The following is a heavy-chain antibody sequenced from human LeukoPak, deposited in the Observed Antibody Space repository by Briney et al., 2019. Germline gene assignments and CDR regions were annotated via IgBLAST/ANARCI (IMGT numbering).Heavy chain of an antibody. V-gene: IGHV1-2*02. CDR1: GYTFTGYY. CDR2: INPNSGGT. Sequence: ASVKVSCKASGYTFTGYYMHWVRQAPGRGLEWMGWINPNSGGTNYAQKFQGRVTMTRDTSISTAYMELSRLRSDDTAVYYCARGLHCSSTSCCTYGYWGQGTLVTVSS. D-gene: IGHD2-2*02. CDR3: ARGLHCSSTSCCTYGY. J-gene: IGHJ4*02.